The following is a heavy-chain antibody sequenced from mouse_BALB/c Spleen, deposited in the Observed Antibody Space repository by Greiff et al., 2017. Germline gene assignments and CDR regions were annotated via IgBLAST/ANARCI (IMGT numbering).Heavy chain of an antibody. CDR1: GFNIKDTY. J-gene: IGHJ4*01. CDR3: ARLLPYYAMGN. CDR2: IDPANGNT. Sequence: VQLQQSGAELVKPGASVKLSCTASGFNIKDTYMHWVKQRPEQGLEWIGRIDPANGNTKYDPKFQGKATITADTSSNTAYLQLSSLTSEDTAVYYCARLLPYYAMGNRGQGASVTVSS. D-gene: IGHD1-1*01. V-gene: IGHV14-3*02.